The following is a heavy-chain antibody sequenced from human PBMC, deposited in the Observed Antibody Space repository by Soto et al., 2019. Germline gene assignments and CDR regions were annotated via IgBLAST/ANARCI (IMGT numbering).Heavy chain of an antibody. V-gene: IGHV4-39*01. CDR2: IYYSGST. Sequence: SETLSLTCTVSGGSISSSSYYWGWIRQPPGKGLEWIGSIYYSGSTYYNPSLKSRVTISVDTSKNQFSLKLSSVTAADTAVYYCARSSKWELPYYFDYWGQGTLVTVSS. D-gene: IGHD1-26*01. J-gene: IGHJ4*02. CDR3: ARSSKWELPYYFDY. CDR1: GGSISSSSYY.